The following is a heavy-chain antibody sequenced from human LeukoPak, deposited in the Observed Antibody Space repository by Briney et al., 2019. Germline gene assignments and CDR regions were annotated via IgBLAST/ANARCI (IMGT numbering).Heavy chain of an antibody. Sequence: ASVKVSCKASGYTFTSYGISWVRQAPGQGLEWMGWISAYNGNTNYAQKFQGRVTITTDESTSTAYMELSSLRSEDTAVYYCARDRRDCSSTSCPLGYWGQGTLVTVSS. J-gene: IGHJ4*02. D-gene: IGHD2-2*01. V-gene: IGHV1-18*01. CDR1: GYTFTSYG. CDR3: ARDRRDCSSTSCPLGY. CDR2: ISAYNGNT.